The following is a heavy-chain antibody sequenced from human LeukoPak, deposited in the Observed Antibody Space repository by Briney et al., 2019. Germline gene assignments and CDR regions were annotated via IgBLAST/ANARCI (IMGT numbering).Heavy chain of an antibody. CDR1: NGSISSFY. Sequence: KPSETLSLTCTVSNGSISSFYWTWIRQPPGKGLEWIGYIYYSGSTNYNPSLKSRVTISVDTSKNQFSLKLSSVTAADTAVYYCARERSSSFLDYWGQGTLVTVSS. J-gene: IGHJ4*02. CDR2: IYYSGST. D-gene: IGHD6-6*01. V-gene: IGHV4-59*01. CDR3: ARERSSSFLDY.